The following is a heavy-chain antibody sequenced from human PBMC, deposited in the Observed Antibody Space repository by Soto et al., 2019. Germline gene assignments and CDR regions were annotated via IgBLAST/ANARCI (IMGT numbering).Heavy chain of an antibody. CDR1: GYTFTSYW. CDR2: IYPGDSDT. V-gene: IGHV5-51*01. Sequence: VESLKISCKGSGYTFTSYWIAWVRQMPVKVLEWMGLIYPGDSDTRYSPSFQGQVTISADKSMDTAYLQWSSLKASETAIYYCATRGNSHAYFAFWGRGTVVTVSS. CDR3: ATRGNSHAYFAF. J-gene: IGHJ4*02. D-gene: IGHD5-18*01.